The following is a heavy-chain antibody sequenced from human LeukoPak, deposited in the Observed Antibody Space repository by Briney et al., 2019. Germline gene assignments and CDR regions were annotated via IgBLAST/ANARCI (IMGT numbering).Heavy chain of an antibody. CDR1: GFTFSSYW. D-gene: IGHD1-26*01. J-gene: IGHJ3*02. CDR3: ASEVGATTTVDAFDI. V-gene: IGHV3-7*04. CDR2: IKQDGSEK. Sequence: GGSLRLSCAASGFTFSSYWINWVRQAPGKGLEWVANIKQDGSEKYYVDSVKGRFTISRDNAKNSLYLQMNSLRDEDTAVYYCASEVGATTTVDAFDIWGQGTMVTVSS.